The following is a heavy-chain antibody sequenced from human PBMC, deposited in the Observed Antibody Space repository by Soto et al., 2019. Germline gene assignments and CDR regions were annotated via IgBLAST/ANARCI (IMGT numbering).Heavy chain of an antibody. CDR3: ARDIAAAGNDYYYGMDV. Sequence: ASVKVSCKASGYTFTSYYMHWVRQAPGQGLEWMGIINPSGGSTSYAQKFQGRVTMTRDTSTSTVYMELSSLRSEDTAVYYCARDIAAAGNDYYYGMDVWGQGTTVTV. CDR2: INPSGGST. J-gene: IGHJ6*02. V-gene: IGHV1-46*01. D-gene: IGHD6-13*01. CDR1: GYTFTSYY.